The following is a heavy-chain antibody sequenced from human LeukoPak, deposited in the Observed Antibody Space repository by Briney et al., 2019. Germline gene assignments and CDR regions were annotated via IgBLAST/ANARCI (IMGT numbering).Heavy chain of an antibody. CDR2: ISSDGSTK. Sequence: PGGSLRLSCAASGFTFSYYTMHWVRQAPGKGLEWVAVISSDGSTKYYADSVKGRFTISRDNSKNTLFLQMNSLRAEDTAVYYCARDSYSGNYLDYWGQGTLVIVSP. D-gene: IGHD1-26*01. CDR1: GFTFSYYT. J-gene: IGHJ4*02. CDR3: ARDSYSGNYLDY. V-gene: IGHV3-30-3*01.